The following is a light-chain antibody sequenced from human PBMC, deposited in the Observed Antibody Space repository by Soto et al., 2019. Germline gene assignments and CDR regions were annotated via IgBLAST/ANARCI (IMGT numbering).Light chain of an antibody. CDR2: GTS. CDR3: NQRSNWHYT. V-gene: IGKV3D-20*02. Sequence: EIVLTQSPGTLSLSPGERATLSCRASQSVSSSYLAWYQQKPGQAPRLLIYGTSSRATDIPDRFSGSGSGTDFTLTISRVETEDLAVYYCNQRSNWHYTLGQGTKVE. J-gene: IGKJ2*01. CDR1: QSVSSSY.